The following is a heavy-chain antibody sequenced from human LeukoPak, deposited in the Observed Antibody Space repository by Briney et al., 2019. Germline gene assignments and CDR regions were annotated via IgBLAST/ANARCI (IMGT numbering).Heavy chain of an antibody. J-gene: IGHJ3*02. Sequence: GGSLRLSCAASGFTFSNYAMHWVRQAPGKGLESMSVISYDGRNKYFADSVKGRFTLSRDNSKNTLYLQMNSLRAEDTAVYYCAEDLSSGWPDAFDIWGQGTMVTVSS. CDR3: AEDLSSGWPDAFDI. CDR2: ISYDGRNK. V-gene: IGHV3-30*04. D-gene: IGHD6-19*01. CDR1: GFTFSNYA.